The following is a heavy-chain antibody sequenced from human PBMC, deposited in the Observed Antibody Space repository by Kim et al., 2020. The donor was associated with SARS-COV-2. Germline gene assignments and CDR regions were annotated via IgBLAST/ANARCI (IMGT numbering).Heavy chain of an antibody. Sequence: GGSLRLSCAASGFTFSSYGMHWVRQAPGKGLEWVAVISYDGSNKNYADSVKGRFTISRDNSKNTLYLQMNSLRAEETAVYYCAKESGSGSYYGWTYYYYGMDVWGQGTTVSVAS. CDR1: GFTFSSYG. D-gene: IGHD3-10*01. J-gene: IGHJ6*02. V-gene: IGHV3-30*18. CDR3: AKESGSGSYYGWTYYYYGMDV. CDR2: ISYDGSNK.